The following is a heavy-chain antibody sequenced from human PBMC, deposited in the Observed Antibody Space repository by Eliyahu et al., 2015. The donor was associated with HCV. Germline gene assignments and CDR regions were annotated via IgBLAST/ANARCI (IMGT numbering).Heavy chain of an antibody. CDR3: VRCMLGEGFYYPMDV. V-gene: IGHV3-23*01. Sequence: EVQLLESGGGLVQPGGSLRLXCGASGFTFSDHAMSWVRQAPGKGLEWLSDISGSGGTTYYADSVKGRFVISRDESRDTLYLQMNSLRAVHTAIYYCVRCMLGEGFYYPMDVWGQGTTVTVSS. CDR2: ISGSGGTT. J-gene: IGHJ6*02. D-gene: IGHD2-8*01. CDR1: GFTFSDHA.